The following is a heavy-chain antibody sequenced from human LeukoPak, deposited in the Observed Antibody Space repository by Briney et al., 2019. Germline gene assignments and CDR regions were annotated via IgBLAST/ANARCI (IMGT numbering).Heavy chain of an antibody. CDR3: ARSFFQWNYGSCLDS. J-gene: IGHJ4*02. D-gene: IGHD1-7*01. CDR1: GFSFSNYV. V-gene: IGHV3-30*03. Sequence: GGSLKLSCAASGFSFSNYVMQWVRQVPGKGLEWVALIAHDGSNKYYADSVKGRFTISRDNSRSILYLQMNSLRPEDTAVYSCARSFFQWNYGSCLDSWGQGTLVTVSS. CDR2: IAHDGSNK.